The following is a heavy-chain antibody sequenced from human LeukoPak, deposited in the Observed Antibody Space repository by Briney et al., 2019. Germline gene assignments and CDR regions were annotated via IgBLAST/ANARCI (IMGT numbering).Heavy chain of an antibody. CDR3: AGNHCSGSYPPAH. J-gene: IGHJ4*02. CDR1: GFTFSSYG. CDR2: ISYDGSNK. V-gene: IGHV3-30*03. D-gene: IGHD3-10*02. Sequence: PGGSLRLSCAASGFTFSSYGMHWVRQAPGKGLEWVAVISYDGSNKYYADSVKGRFPPPRNNSHNTLFLQTNRPRAEDTAVYYCAGNHCSGSYPPAHWGQGTLVTVSS.